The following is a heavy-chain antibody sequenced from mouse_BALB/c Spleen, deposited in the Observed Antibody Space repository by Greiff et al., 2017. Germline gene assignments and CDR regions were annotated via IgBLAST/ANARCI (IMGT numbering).Heavy chain of an antibody. J-gene: IGHJ1*01. D-gene: IGHD2-2*01. CDR3: ARERGYYGYFDV. V-gene: IGHV5-6-3*01. Sequence: EVHLVESGGGLVQPGGSLKLSCAASGFTFSSYGMSWVRQTPDKRLELVATINSNGGSTYYPDSVKGRFTISRDNAKNTLYLQMSSLKSEDTAMYYCARERGYYGYFDVWGAGTTVTVSS. CDR2: INSNGGST. CDR1: GFTFSSYG.